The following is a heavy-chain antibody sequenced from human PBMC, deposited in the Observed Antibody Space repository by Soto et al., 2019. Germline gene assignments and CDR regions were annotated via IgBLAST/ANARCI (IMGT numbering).Heavy chain of an antibody. Sequence: EVQLVESGGGLVQPGRSLRLSCAASGFTFDDYAMHWVRQAPGKGLEWVSGISWNSGSIGYADSVKGRFTIYRDNTKNSLYLQMNSLRAEDTALYYCAKDISYDSSGAFDYWGQGTLVTVSS. CDR2: ISWNSGSI. J-gene: IGHJ4*02. CDR1: GFTFDDYA. CDR3: AKDISYDSSGAFDY. V-gene: IGHV3-9*01. D-gene: IGHD3-22*01.